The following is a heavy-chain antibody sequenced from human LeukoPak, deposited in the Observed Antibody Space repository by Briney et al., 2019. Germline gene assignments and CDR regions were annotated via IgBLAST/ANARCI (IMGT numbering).Heavy chain of an antibody. Sequence: GGSLRLSCTASGFTFSNAWMSWVRQAPGKGLEWVGRIKSKADGGTTDYAAPVKGRFTISRDDSKNTLYLQVNSLKTEDTAVYYCTTEYYASGALTPIDYWGQGTLVTVSS. J-gene: IGHJ4*02. CDR3: TTEYYASGALTPIDY. D-gene: IGHD2/OR15-2a*01. CDR1: GFTFSNAW. CDR2: IKSKADGGTT. V-gene: IGHV3-15*01.